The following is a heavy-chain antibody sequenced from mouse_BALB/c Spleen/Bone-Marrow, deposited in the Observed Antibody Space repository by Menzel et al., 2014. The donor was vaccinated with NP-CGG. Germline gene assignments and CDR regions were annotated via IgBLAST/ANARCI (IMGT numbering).Heavy chain of an antibody. Sequence: QVQLQESGAELARPGASVKLSCKASGYTFTSYWMQWVKQRPGQGLEWIGAIYPGDGDTRYTQKFKGKATLTADKSSSTAYMQLSSLAAEDAAVYYGARSGAMDYWGQGTSVTVSS. CDR1: GYTFTSYW. D-gene: IGHD3-2*02. V-gene: IGHV1-87*01. J-gene: IGHJ4*01. CDR2: IYPGDGDT. CDR3: ARSGAMDY.